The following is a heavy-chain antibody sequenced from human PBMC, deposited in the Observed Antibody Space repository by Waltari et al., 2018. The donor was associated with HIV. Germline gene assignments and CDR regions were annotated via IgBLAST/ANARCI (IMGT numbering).Heavy chain of an antibody. V-gene: IGHV3-49*03. CDR2: SRSKADGGTT. Sequence: EVQLVESGGGLVQPGRSLSLSCTASGFTFGDYAMSWFRQAPGKGLEWVSFSRSKADGGTTEYAASVKGRFTISRDDSKSIAYLQMNSLKTEDTAVYYCLPDYDILTGYLAFDYWGQGTLVTVSS. J-gene: IGHJ4*02. CDR3: LPDYDILTGYLAFDY. D-gene: IGHD3-9*01. CDR1: GFTFGDYA.